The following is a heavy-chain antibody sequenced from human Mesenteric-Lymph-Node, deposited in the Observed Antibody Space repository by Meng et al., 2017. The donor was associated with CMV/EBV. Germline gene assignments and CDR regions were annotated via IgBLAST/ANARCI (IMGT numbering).Heavy chain of an antibody. D-gene: IGHD2-2*01. CDR2: IFPILRKE. J-gene: IGHJ6*02. CDR1: GGSFSVYA. CDR3: ARNRRDCSSTSCYVRSNYYGMDV. V-gene: IGHV1-69*10. Sequence: SVKVSCKASGGSFSVYAINWVRQAPGQGLEWMGGIFPILRKEDYAESFQGRVTIRVDTFTNTAYMELSSLRSEDTAVYYCARNRRDCSSTSCYVRSNYYGMDVWGQGTTVTVSS.